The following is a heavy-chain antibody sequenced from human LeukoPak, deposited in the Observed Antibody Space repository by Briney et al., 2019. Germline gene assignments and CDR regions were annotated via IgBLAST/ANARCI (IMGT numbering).Heavy chain of an antibody. CDR3: ARSGPSFYYYGSGSYYRDYYYYYMDV. CDR2: INSDGSST. D-gene: IGHD3-10*01. CDR1: GFTFSSYW. J-gene: IGHJ6*03. Sequence: PGGSLRLSCAASGFTFSSYWMHWVRQAPGKGLVWVSRINSDGSSTSYADSVKGRFTISRDSAKNSLYLQMNSLRAEDTAVYYCARSGPSFYYYGSGSYYRDYYYYYMDVWGKGTTVTVSS. V-gene: IGHV3-74*01.